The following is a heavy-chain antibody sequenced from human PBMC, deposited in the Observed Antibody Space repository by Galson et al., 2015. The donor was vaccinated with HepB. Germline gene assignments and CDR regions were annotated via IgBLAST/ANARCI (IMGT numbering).Heavy chain of an antibody. CDR3: ATVGSGSYSPRTFDY. CDR2: ISGSGGST. D-gene: IGHD3-10*01. V-gene: IGHV3-23*01. CDR1: GFTFSSYA. J-gene: IGHJ4*02. Sequence: SLRLSCAASGFTFSSYAMSWVRQAPGKGLEWVSAISGSGGSTYYADSVKGRFTISRDNSKNTLYLQMNSLRAEDTAVYYCATVGSGSYSPRTFDYWGQGTLVTVSS.